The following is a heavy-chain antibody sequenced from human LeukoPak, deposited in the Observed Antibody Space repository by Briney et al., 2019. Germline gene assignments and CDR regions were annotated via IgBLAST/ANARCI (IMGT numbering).Heavy chain of an antibody. CDR2: ISGSGGST. V-gene: IGHV3-23*01. CDR1: GFTFSSYG. D-gene: IGHD4-17*01. Sequence: GGSLRLSCAASGFTFSSYGMSWVRQAPGKGLEWVSAISGSGGSTYYADSVKGRFTISRDNAKNSLYLQMNSLRAEDTAVYYCAKYGPFSGFDYWGQGTLVTVSS. J-gene: IGHJ4*02. CDR3: AKYGPFSGFDY.